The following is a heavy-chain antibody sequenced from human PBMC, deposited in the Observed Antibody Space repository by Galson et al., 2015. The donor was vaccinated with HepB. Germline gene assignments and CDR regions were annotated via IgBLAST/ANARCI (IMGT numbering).Heavy chain of an antibody. D-gene: IGHD1-26*01. J-gene: IGHJ4*02. CDR3: AREIRNEWELLDY. CDR1: GFTFSSYW. V-gene: IGHV3-7*03. CDR2: IKQDGSEK. Sequence: SLRLSCAASGFTFSSYWMSWVRQAPGKGLEWVANIKQDGSEKYYVDSVKGRFTISRDNAKNSLYLQMNSLRAEDTAVYYCAREIRNEWELLDYWGQGTLVTVSS.